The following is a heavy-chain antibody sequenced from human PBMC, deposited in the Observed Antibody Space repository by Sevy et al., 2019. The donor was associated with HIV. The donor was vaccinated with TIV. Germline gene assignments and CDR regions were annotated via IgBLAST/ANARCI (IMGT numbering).Heavy chain of an antibody. CDR2: IWYDATNK. Sequence: GGSLRLSCAASGFSFSGYGMHWVRQAPGKGLEWVAVIWYDATNKEYADSMKGRFTISRDNSKNTLFLQMNRLRAEDTAVYYSARESIAVAGIGYYFNYWGQGTLVTVSS. CDR1: GFSFSGYG. J-gene: IGHJ4*02. CDR3: ARESIAVAGIGYYFNY. V-gene: IGHV3-33*01. D-gene: IGHD6-19*01.